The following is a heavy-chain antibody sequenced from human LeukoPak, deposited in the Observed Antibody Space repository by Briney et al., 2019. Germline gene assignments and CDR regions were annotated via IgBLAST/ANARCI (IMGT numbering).Heavy chain of an antibody. CDR1: GGSFSGYF. Sequence: SETLSLTCAVYGGSFSGYFWTWIRQCPGQGLEWIGEINYSGSTNYNPSLKSRVTISIDTSKNQFSLKLTSVTAEDTAVYYCVRDKYDRSNYAYFDSWGHGTLVTVSS. CDR2: INYSGST. CDR3: VRDKYDRSNYAYFDS. J-gene: IGHJ4*01. D-gene: IGHD3-22*01. V-gene: IGHV4-34*01.